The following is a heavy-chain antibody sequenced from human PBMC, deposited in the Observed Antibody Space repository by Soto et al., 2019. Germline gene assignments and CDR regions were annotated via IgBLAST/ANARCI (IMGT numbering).Heavy chain of an antibody. J-gene: IGHJ4*02. D-gene: IGHD1-26*01. CDR2: ISGSGAST. CDR3: AKDPGHDGGRFDY. CDR1: GFTFNSYA. V-gene: IGHV3-23*01. Sequence: GGSLRLSCAASGFTFNSYAMSWVRQAPGKGLEWVSAISGSGASTDYADSVKGRFTISRDNSRNTLYLQMNSLGAEDTAVYYCAKDPGHDGGRFDYWGQGTLVTVSS.